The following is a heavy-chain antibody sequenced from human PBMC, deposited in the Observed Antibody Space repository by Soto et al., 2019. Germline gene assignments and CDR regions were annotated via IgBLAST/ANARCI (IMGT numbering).Heavy chain of an antibody. CDR2: IYYSGST. CDR1: GGSISSSSYY. D-gene: IGHD3-3*01. CDR3: ARAPSVLDYDFWSGYYEGFDY. J-gene: IGHJ4*02. V-gene: IGHV4-39*01. Sequence: ETLSLTCTVSGGSISSSSYYWGWIRQPPGKGLEWIGSIYYSGSTYYNPSLKSRVTISVDTSKNQFSLKLSSVTAADTAVYYCARAPSVLDYDFWSGYYEGFDYWGQGTLVTVSS.